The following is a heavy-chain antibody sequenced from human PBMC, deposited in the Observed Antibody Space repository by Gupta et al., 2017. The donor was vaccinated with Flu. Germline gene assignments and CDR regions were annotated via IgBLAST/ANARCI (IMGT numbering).Heavy chain of an antibody. Sequence: QVQLVQSGAEVKKPGASVKVSCKASGYTFTGYYMHWVRQAPGQGLEGMGWINPNSGGTNYAQKFQGWVTMTRDTSISTAYMELSRLRSDDTAVYYCARDRPTVGHYYYGMDVWGQGTTVTVSS. V-gene: IGHV1-2*04. J-gene: IGHJ6*02. CDR1: GYTFTGYY. CDR3: ARDRPTVGHYYYGMDV. CDR2: INPNSGGT. D-gene: IGHD4-23*01.